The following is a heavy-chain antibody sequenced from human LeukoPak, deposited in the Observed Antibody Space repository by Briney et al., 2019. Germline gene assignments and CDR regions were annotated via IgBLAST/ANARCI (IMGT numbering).Heavy chain of an antibody. Sequence: GGSLRLSCVASGLTFSSYWMSWVRQAPGKGLEWVANIKQDGSEKYYVDSVKGRFTISRDNAKNSLYLQMNSLRAEDTTVYYCAREPVEMATMGDYWGQGTLVTVSS. CDR1: GLTFSSYW. V-gene: IGHV3-7*01. D-gene: IGHD5-24*01. CDR3: AREPVEMATMGDY. J-gene: IGHJ4*02. CDR2: IKQDGSEK.